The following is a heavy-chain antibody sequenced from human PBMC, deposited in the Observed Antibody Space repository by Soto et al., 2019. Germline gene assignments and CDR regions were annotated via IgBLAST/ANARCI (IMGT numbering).Heavy chain of an antibody. J-gene: IGHJ4*02. CDR3: ARGRENYSYFDY. CDR2: VNSDGHDT. V-gene: IGHV3-74*01. D-gene: IGHD1-26*01. Sequence: PVGSLRLSCAASGVTFSTYWMHWVRQTPGKGLVWVSRVNSDGHDTVYADSVKGRFTLSRDNAKNTVFLQMSSLRAEDTAVYYCARGRENYSYFDYWGQGIVVTVSS. CDR1: GVTFSTYW.